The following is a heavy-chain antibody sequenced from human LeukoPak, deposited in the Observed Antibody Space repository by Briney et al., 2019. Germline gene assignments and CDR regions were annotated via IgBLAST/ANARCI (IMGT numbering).Heavy chain of an antibody. CDR1: GGSINSGDYY. J-gene: IGHJ1*01. D-gene: IGHD6-13*01. CDR3: ARVIAVAGDLEYFQH. Sequence: SETLSPTCTVSGGSINSGDYYWSWIRQPPGKGLEWIGYIYHSGSTYYNPSLKSRVTVSVDTSKNQFSLKLSSVTAADTAVYYCARVIAVAGDLEYFQHWGQGTLVTVSS. CDR2: IYHSGST. V-gene: IGHV4-30-4*01.